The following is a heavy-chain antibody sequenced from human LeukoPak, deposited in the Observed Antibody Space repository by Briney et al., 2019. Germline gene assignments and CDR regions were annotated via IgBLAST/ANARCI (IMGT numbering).Heavy chain of an antibody. CDR3: ARQIPDAFDI. CDR2: IYYSGST. CDR1: GVSISSTNW. J-gene: IGHJ3*02. Sequence: SGTPSLTCAVSGVSISSTNWWSWVRQPPGKGLEWIGYIYYSGSTNYNPSLKSRVTISVDTSKNQFSLKLSSVTAADTAVYYCARQIPDAFDIWGQGTMVTVSS. V-gene: IGHV4-4*02.